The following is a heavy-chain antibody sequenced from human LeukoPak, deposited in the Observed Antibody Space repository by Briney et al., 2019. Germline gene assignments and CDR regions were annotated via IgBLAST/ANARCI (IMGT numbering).Heavy chain of an antibody. CDR1: GGSLSNGGYY. Sequence: SETLSLTCTVSGGSLSNGGYYWSWVRQHPGKGLEWIGYIYDSGTTFYAPALQSRVTISVDRSDNPFSLKLRSLTAADTAVYYCARGGARRGFDYWGQGTLVTVSS. V-gene: IGHV4-31*03. CDR3: ARGGARRGFDY. D-gene: IGHD1-14*01. J-gene: IGHJ4*02. CDR2: IYDSGTT.